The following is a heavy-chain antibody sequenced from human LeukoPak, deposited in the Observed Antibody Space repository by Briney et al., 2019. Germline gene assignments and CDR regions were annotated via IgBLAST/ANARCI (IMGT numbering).Heavy chain of an antibody. V-gene: IGHV1-2*02. D-gene: IGHD2-15*01. Sequence: ASVKVSCRASGYTFTAYYIHWVRQAPGQGREWMGWINPNSYGTNYAEKFQGRVTMTRDAYLSTAYMELVRLRSDDTAVYYCARGINNFGLWGQGTLVSVSA. CDR2: INPNSYGT. CDR3: ARGINNFGL. CDR1: GYTFTAYY. J-gene: IGHJ4*02.